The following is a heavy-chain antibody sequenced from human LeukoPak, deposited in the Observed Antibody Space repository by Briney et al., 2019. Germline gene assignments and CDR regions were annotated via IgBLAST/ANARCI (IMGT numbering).Heavy chain of an antibody. Sequence: SATLSLTCTVSGTSITSYYWNWIRQPPGQRPEPIGYGHYSGNTKYNPPPKSRDTITVDTSKNPRALDLSSLGAADTVLYFCAKWASDNRAFDLWGQGTLVTVSS. CDR2: GHYSGNT. V-gene: IGHV4-59*07. CDR1: GTSITSYY. J-gene: IGHJ4*02. CDR3: AKWASDNRAFDL. D-gene: IGHD2-8*01.